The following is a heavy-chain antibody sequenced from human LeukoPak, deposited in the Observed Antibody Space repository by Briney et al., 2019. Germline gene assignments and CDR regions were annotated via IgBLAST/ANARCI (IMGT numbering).Heavy chain of an antibody. CDR2: IFHSGST. CDR3: ARSCRSSSTSCYAYNWFDP. J-gene: IGHJ5*02. Sequence: PSETLSLTCTVSGYSVSSGYYWGWIRQPPGKGLEWIGNIFHSGSTFYNPSLKSRVTISVDTSKNQFSLKLTSVTAADTAVYYCARSCRSSSTSCYAYNWFDPWGQGTLVTVSS. V-gene: IGHV4-38-2*02. CDR1: GYSVSSGYY. D-gene: IGHD2-2*01.